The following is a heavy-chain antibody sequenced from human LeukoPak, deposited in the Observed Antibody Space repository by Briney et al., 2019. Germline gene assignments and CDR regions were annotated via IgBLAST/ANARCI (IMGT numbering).Heavy chain of an antibody. CDR3: ARDSGTYYYGSGSRNWYFDL. J-gene: IGHJ2*01. CDR1: GYTFTDYY. V-gene: IGHV1-2*06. Sequence: ASVKVSCKASGYTFTDYYMHWVRQAPGQGLEWMGRINPNSGGTNYAQKFQGRVTMTRDTSIRTVYMELSRLRSDDTAVYYCARDSGTYYYGSGSRNWYFDLWGRGTLVTVSS. CDR2: INPNSGGT. D-gene: IGHD3-10*01.